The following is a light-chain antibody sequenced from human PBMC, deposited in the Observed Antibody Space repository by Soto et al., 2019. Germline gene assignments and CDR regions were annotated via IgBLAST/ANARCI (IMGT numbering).Light chain of an antibody. CDR3: HQYDNWPKT. V-gene: IGKV3-15*01. CDR2: GAS. CDR1: QSVSSN. J-gene: IGKJ5*01. Sequence: EVVVTQSPATLSVSPGERATLSCRASQSVSSNLAWYQQKRGQAPRLLIYGASTRATGIPARFSGSGSGTECTLTISSLQSEDFAVYYCHQYDNWPKTFGQGTRLDIK.